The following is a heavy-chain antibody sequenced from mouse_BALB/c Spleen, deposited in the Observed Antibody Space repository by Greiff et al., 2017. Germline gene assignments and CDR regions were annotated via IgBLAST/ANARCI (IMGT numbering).Heavy chain of an antibody. J-gene: IGHJ2*01. CDR2: IDPENGDT. Sequence: VQLQQSGAELVRSGASVKLSCTASGFNIKDYYMHWVKQRPEQGLEWIGWIDPENGDTEYAPKFQGKATMTADTSSNTAYLQLSSLTSEDTAVYYCNSITTAPHFDYWGQGTTLTVSS. D-gene: IGHD1-2*01. V-gene: IGHV14-4*02. CDR1: GFNIKDYY. CDR3: NSITTAPHFDY.